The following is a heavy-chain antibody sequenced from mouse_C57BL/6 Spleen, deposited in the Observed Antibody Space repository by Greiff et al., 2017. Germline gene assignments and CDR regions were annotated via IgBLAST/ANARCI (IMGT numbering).Heavy chain of an antibody. CDR2: ISYDGSN. V-gene: IGHV3-6*01. J-gene: IGHJ4*01. CDR3: ARGNWSYAMDY. CDR1: GYSITSGYY. D-gene: IGHD4-1*01. Sequence: EVKLVESGPGLVKPSQSLSLTCSVTGYSITSGYYWNWIRQFPGNKLEWMGYISYDGSNNYNPSLKNRISITRDTSKNQFFLKLNSVTTEDTATYYCARGNWSYAMDYWGQGTSVTVSS.